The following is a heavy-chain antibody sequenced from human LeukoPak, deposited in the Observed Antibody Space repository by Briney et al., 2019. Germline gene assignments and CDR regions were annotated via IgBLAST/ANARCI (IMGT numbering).Heavy chain of an antibody. V-gene: IGHV3-21*01. CDR1: GFTFSSYS. J-gene: IGHJ5*02. Sequence: PGGSLRLSCAASGFTFSSYSMNWVRQAPGKGLEWVSSISSSSSYIYYADSVKGRFTISRDNAKNSLYLQMNSLRAEDTAVYYCARSVVPAAEFDPWGQGTLVTVSS. CDR3: ARSVVPAAEFDP. D-gene: IGHD2-2*01. CDR2: ISSSSSYI.